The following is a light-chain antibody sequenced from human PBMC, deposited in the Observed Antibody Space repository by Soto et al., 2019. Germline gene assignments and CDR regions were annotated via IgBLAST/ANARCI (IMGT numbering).Light chain of an antibody. V-gene: IGLV2-14*01. Sequence: QSALTQPASVSGSPGQSITISCTGTSSDVGDYNFVSWYQQHPGKAPKLMIYEVSHRPSGVSNRFSGSKSGNTASLTISVLQADDEAEYYCNSYTSSNTLYVFGTGTKVTVL. CDR2: EVS. CDR1: SSDVGDYNF. CDR3: NSYTSSNTLYV. J-gene: IGLJ1*01.